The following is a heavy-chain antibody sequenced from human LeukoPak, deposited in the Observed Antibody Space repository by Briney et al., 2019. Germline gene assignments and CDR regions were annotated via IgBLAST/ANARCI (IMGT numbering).Heavy chain of an antibody. J-gene: IGHJ4*02. CDR1: GFTFSSYS. Sequence: GGSLRLSCAASGFTFSSYSMNWVRQAPGKGLEWVSSISSSSSYIYYADSVKGRFTISRDNAKNSLYLQMNSLRAEDTAVYYCASAYGSGSSIYYFDYWGQGTLVTVSS. CDR3: ASAYGSGSSIYYFDY. D-gene: IGHD3-10*01. V-gene: IGHV3-21*01. CDR2: ISSSSSYI.